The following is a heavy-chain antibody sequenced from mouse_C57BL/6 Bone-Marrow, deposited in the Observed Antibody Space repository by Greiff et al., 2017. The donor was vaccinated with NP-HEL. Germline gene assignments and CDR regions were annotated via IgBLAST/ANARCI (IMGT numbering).Heavy chain of an antibody. V-gene: IGHV1-81*01. Sequence: QVHVKQSGAELARPGASVKLSCKASGYTFTSYGISWVKQRTGQGLEWIGEIYPRSGNTYYNEKFKGKATLTADKSSSTAYMELRSLTSEDSAVYFCARRLYGSSLYYFDYWGQGTTLTVSS. D-gene: IGHD1-1*01. CDR2: IYPRSGNT. CDR1: GYTFTSYG. J-gene: IGHJ2*01. CDR3: ARRLYGSSLYYFDY.